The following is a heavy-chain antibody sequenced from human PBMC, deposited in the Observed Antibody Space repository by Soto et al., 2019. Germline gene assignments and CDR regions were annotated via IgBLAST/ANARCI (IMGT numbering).Heavy chain of an antibody. V-gene: IGHV3-30*18. CDR3: AKAVPPFVVVTASDY. Sequence: GGSLRLSCAVSGFTFRNFGMHWVRQAPGKGLEWVAVISYDGTNKYYADSVKGRFTISRDNSKNTLYLQINSLRAEDTAVYYCAKAVPPFVVVTASDYWGQGTLVTVSS. CDR2: ISYDGTNK. CDR1: GFTFRNFG. J-gene: IGHJ4*02. D-gene: IGHD2-21*02.